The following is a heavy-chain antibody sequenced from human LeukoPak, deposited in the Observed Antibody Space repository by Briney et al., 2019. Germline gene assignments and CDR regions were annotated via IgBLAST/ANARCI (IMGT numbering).Heavy chain of an antibody. Sequence: GGSLKLSCAASGFTFSSFAMHWVRRAPGKGLEWVAVISYDGSNKYYADSVKGRFTISRDNSRNTLYLQMNSLRAEDTAVYYCARDWDNYFDYWGQGTLVTVSS. CDR3: ARDWDNYFDY. D-gene: IGHD1-26*01. CDR2: ISYDGSNK. V-gene: IGHV3-30-3*01. J-gene: IGHJ4*02. CDR1: GFTFSSFA.